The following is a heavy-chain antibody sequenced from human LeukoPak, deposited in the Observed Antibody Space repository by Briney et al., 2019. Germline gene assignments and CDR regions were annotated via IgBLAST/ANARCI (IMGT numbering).Heavy chain of an antibody. Sequence: NPSETLSLTCTVSSGSISSYYWSWIRQPPGKGLEWIGYIYYSGSTNYNPSLKSRVTISVDTSKNQFSLKLSSVTAADTAVYYCARGPTQFDYWGQGTLVTVSS. J-gene: IGHJ4*02. CDR3: ARGPTQFDY. CDR2: IYYSGST. V-gene: IGHV4-59*01. CDR1: SGSISSYY.